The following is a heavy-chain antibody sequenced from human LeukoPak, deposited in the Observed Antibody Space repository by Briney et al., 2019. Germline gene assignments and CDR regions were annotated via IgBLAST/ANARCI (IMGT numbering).Heavy chain of an antibody. Sequence: GGSLRLSCAASGFTFSSYAMHWVRQAPGKGLEWVAVLSYDGGNKYYADSVKGRFTISRDNSKNTLYLQMNSLRAEDTAVYYCATDEGSSSWLQYTPFDYWGQGTLVSVSS. V-gene: IGHV3-30-3*01. D-gene: IGHD6-13*01. CDR3: ATDEGSSSWLQYTPFDY. CDR2: LSYDGGNK. CDR1: GFTFSSYA. J-gene: IGHJ4*02.